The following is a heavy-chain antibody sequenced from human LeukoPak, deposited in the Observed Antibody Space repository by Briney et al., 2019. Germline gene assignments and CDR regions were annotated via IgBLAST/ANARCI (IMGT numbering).Heavy chain of an antibody. Sequence: PSETLSLTCTVSGDSINTYYWSWIRQPAGKGLEWIGRIYTSGSTNYNPSLKSRVTISVDTSKNQFSLKLSSVTAADTAVYYCARDREYGSGSYYVSYYYYYMDVWGKGTTVTISS. D-gene: IGHD3-10*01. CDR2: IYTSGST. CDR3: ARDREYGSGSYYVSYYYYYMDV. J-gene: IGHJ6*03. CDR1: GDSINTYY. V-gene: IGHV4-4*07.